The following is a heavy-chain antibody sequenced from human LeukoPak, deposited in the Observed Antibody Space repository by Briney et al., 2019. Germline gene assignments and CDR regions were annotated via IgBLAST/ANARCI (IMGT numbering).Heavy chain of an antibody. J-gene: IGHJ5*02. D-gene: IGHD2-2*02. CDR1: GFTFSSYW. CDR3: ARSVVPAAIPTYWFDP. CDR2: IKQDGSEK. Sequence: GGSLRLSCAASGFTFSSYWMSWVRQAPGKGLEWVANIKQDGSEKYYVASVKGGFTISRDNAKNSLYLQMNSLRAEDTAVYYCARSVVPAAIPTYWFDPWGQGTLVTVSS. V-gene: IGHV3-7*01.